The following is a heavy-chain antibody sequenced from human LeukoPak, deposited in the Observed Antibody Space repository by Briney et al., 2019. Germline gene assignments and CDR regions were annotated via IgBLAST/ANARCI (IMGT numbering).Heavy chain of an antibody. V-gene: IGHV4-39*07. CDR2: ISYSGST. Sequence: PSETLSLTCTVSGGSISSTTHYWGWIRQPPGKGLEWIGSISYSGSTYYNPSLKSRVTISVDTSKNQFSLKLSSVTAADTAVYSCARKPPRKDYCSGGSCYSEDPFDYWGQGTLVTVSS. J-gene: IGHJ4*02. D-gene: IGHD2-15*01. CDR1: GGSISSTTHY. CDR3: ARKPPRKDYCSGGSCYSEDPFDY.